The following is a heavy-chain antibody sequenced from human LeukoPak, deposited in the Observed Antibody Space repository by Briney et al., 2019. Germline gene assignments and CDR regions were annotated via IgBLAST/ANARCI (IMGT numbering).Heavy chain of an antibody. CDR2: MNPNSANT. Sequence: GASVKVSCKASRYTFTSYDINWVRQATGQGRECMGWMNPNSANTGYAQKFQGRVTMTRNTSISTAYMELSSLRSEDTAVYYCARGLRDYYDSSGKKQVWMDVWGQGTTVTVS. CDR3: ARGLRDYYDSSGKKQVWMDV. J-gene: IGHJ6*02. D-gene: IGHD3-22*01. V-gene: IGHV1-8*01. CDR1: RYTFTSYD.